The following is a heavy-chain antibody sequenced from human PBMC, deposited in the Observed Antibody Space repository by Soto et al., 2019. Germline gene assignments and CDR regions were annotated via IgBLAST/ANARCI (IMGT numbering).Heavy chain of an antibody. D-gene: IGHD3-3*01. V-gene: IGHV1-18*01. CDR1: GYTFTSYG. CDR3: ASWREDFWSGYWEY. Sequence: ASVKVSCKASGYTFTSYGISWVRQAPGQGLEWMGWISAYNGNTNYAQKLQGRVTMTTDTSTSTAYMELRSLRSDDTAVYYCASWREDFWSGYWEYWGQGTLVTVSS. CDR2: ISAYNGNT. J-gene: IGHJ4*02.